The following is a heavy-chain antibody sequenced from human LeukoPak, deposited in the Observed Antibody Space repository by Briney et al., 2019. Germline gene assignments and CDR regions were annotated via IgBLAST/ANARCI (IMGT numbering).Heavy chain of an antibody. D-gene: IGHD4-17*01. CDR3: ARQADDYGDYGGFDY. J-gene: IGHJ4*02. Sequence: GESLKISCKGSGYSFTSYWIGWVRQMPGKGLEWMGIIYPGDSDTRYSPSFQGQVTISADKSISTAYLQWSSLKASDTAMYYCARQADDYGDYGGFDYWGQGTLVTVSS. V-gene: IGHV5-51*01. CDR1: GYSFTSYW. CDR2: IYPGDSDT.